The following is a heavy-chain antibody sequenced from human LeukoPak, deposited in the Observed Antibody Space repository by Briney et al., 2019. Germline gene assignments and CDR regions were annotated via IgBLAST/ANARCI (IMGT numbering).Heavy chain of an antibody. D-gene: IGHD3-16*02. J-gene: IGHJ6*02. CDR3: ARTPDSYRRNHYYYGMDV. Sequence: SETLSLTCTVSGGSISSYYWSWIRQPLGKGLEWIGYIYYSGSTNYNPSLKSRVTISVDTSKNQFSLKLSSVTAADTAVYYCARTPDSYRRNHYYYGMDVWGQGTTVTVSS. V-gene: IGHV4-59*01. CDR1: GGSISSYY. CDR2: IYYSGST.